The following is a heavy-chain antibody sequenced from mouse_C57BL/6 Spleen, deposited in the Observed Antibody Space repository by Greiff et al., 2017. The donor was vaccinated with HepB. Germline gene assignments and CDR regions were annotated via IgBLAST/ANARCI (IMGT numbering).Heavy chain of an antibody. CDR1: GYTFPSYW. J-gene: IGHJ2*01. CDR2: IYPSDSET. CDR3: ARGNYNFDY. Sequence: QVQLQQPGAELVRPGSSVKLSCKASGYTFPSYWMDWVKQRPGQGLEWIGNIYPSDSETHYNQKFKDKATLTVDKSSSTAYMQLSSLTSEDSAVYYCARGNYNFDYWGQGTTLTVSS. V-gene: IGHV1-61*01. D-gene: IGHD2-1*01.